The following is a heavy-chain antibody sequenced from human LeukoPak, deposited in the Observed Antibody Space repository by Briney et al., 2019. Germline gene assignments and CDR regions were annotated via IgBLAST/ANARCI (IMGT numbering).Heavy chain of an antibody. CDR2: INSDGSST. CDR3: ARGGLDYGGNSGLDY. Sequence: GRSLRLSCAASGFTFSSYWMHWVRQAPGKGLVWVSRINSDGSSTSYADSVKGRFTISRDNAKNTLYLQMNSLRAEDTAVYYCARGGLDYGGNSGLDYWGQGTLVTVSS. D-gene: IGHD4-23*01. J-gene: IGHJ4*02. V-gene: IGHV3-74*01. CDR1: GFTFSSYW.